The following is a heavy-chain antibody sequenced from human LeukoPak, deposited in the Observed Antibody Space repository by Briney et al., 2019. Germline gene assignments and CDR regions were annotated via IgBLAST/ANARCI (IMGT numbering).Heavy chain of an antibody. CDR3: ARRITMVRGVIISLLYFDY. V-gene: IGHV4-38-2*01. D-gene: IGHD3-10*01. Sequence: PSEALSLTCAVSGYSISSGYYWGWIRQPPGKGLEWIGSIYHSGSTYYNPSLKSRVTISVDTSKNQFSLKLSSVTAADTTVYYCARRITMVRGVIISLLYFDYRGQGTLVTVSS. CDR1: GYSISSGYY. J-gene: IGHJ4*02. CDR2: IYHSGST.